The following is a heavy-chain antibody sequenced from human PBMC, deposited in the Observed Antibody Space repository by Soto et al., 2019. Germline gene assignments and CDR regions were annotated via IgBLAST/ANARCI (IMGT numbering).Heavy chain of an antibody. D-gene: IGHD6-6*01. CDR3: ARERIAAPRFDP. CDR1: GGGNLRDYR. Sequence: SVKVSCKASGGGNLRDYRTTWVRRAPGQGLEWMGGIIPKLGAANYAQNFQGRVTVTADESTSTVYMELRSLRSDDTAVYYCARERIAAPRFDPWGQGTLVTVSS. CDR2: IIPKLGAA. J-gene: IGHJ5*02. V-gene: IGHV1-69*13.